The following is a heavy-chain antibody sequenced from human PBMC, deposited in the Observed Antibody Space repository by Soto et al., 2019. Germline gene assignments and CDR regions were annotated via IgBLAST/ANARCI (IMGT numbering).Heavy chain of an antibody. V-gene: IGHV1-2*02. D-gene: IGHD2-2*01. CDR3: ARVGYCSSTSCYYYYYYGMDV. Sequence: SAEVSCNASEYTFTGYYMHWVRQAPGQGLEWMGWINPNSGGTNYAQKFQGRVTMTRDTSISTAYMELSRLRSDDTAVYYCARVGYCSSTSCYYYYYYGMDVWGQGTTVTVSS. CDR2: INPNSGGT. CDR1: EYTFTGYY. J-gene: IGHJ6*02.